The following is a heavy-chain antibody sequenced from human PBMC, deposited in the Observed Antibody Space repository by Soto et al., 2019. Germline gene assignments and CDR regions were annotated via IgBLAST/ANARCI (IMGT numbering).Heavy chain of an antibody. Sequence: GASVKVSCKASGYRFTDYHIHWVRQAPGQGLEWLARINPKSGGTSTAQKFQGWVTMTRDRSISTVYMELTRLRSDDTAVYFCARGHSTDCSNGVCSFFYNHEMDVWGQGTTVTVSS. CDR2: INPKSGGT. CDR3: ARGHSTDCSNGVCSFFYNHEMDV. D-gene: IGHD2-8*01. V-gene: IGHV1-2*04. J-gene: IGHJ6*02. CDR1: GYRFTDYH.